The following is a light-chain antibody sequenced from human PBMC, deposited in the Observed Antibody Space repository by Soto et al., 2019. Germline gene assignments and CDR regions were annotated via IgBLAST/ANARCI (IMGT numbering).Light chain of an antibody. CDR2: AAS. V-gene: IGKV1-39*01. Sequence: DIQMTQSPSSLSASVGDRVTITCRASQSISSYLNWYQQKPGKAPKLLIYAASSLQSGVPSRFSGSGSGTDFTLTISSPQPEDFATYYCQQYTNYPWTFGQGTKVDI. CDR1: QSISSY. J-gene: IGKJ1*01. CDR3: QQYTNYPWT.